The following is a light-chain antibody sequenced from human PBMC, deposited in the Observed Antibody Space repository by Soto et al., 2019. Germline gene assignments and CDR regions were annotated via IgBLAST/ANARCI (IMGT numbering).Light chain of an antibody. Sequence: QSVLTQPPSVSAAPGQTVTISCSGSSSNIGSNYVCWYQQLPGTAPKLLIYEDNKRPSGIPDRFSGSKSGASATLGITGLQTGDEADYYCGTWDSSLSAGVFGGGTKLTVL. CDR2: EDN. V-gene: IGLV1-51*02. J-gene: IGLJ3*02. CDR1: SSNIGSNY. CDR3: GTWDSSLSAGV.